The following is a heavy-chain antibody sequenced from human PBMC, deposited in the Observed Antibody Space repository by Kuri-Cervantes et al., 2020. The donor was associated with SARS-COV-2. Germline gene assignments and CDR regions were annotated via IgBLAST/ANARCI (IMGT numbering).Heavy chain of an antibody. CDR3: ARAVSGVSNPYYFDY. Sequence: GESLKISCKGSGYSFSDYWIGWVRQMPGKGLEWMGINYPGDSDTRYRPSFQGRVTISADTSIGTAYLRWSSLRASDTAIYYCARAVSGVSNPYYFDYWGPGTLVTVSS. J-gene: IGHJ4*02. CDR1: GYSFSDYW. V-gene: IGHV5-51*01. D-gene: IGHD3-10*01. CDR2: NYPGDSDT.